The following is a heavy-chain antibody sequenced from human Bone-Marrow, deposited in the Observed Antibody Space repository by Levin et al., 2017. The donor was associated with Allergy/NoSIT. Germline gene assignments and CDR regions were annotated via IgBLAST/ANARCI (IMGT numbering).Heavy chain of an antibody. V-gene: IGHV4-30-4*01. J-gene: IGHJ4*02. CDR3: ARGGGDLGYCSSTSCYDY. D-gene: IGHD2-2*01. CDR2: IYYSGST. CDR1: GGSISSGDYY. Sequence: SETLSLTCTVSGGSISSGDYYWSWIRQPPGKGLEWIGYIYYSGSTYYNPSLKSRVTISVDTSKNQFSLKLSSVTAADTAVYYCARGGGDLGYCSSTSCYDYWGQGTLVTVSS.